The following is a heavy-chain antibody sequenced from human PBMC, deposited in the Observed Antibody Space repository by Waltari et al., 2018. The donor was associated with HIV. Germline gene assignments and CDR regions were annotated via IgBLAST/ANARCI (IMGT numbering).Heavy chain of an antibody. CDR2: TSPRPNIVH. V-gene: IGHV6-1*01. J-gene: IGHJ5*01. D-gene: IGHD2-2*01. CDR1: GDSVSSNGAA. CDR3: ARSGSCDPTICSNWFDS. Sequence: QVLLQQSGPGLLKASQTLSLPCGISGDSVSSNGAAWHWRRQSPSRGLQWLGSTSPRPNIVHNYAPSVRDRINISPHTPPNQFTLLLHSVTPEDTGFYYCARSGSCDPTICSNWFDSWGQGTVVIVSS.